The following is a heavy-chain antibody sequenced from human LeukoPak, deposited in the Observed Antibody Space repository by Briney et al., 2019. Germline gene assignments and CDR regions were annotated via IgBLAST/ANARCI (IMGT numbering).Heavy chain of an antibody. CDR3: ATSRGYDFDY. J-gene: IGHJ4*02. V-gene: IGHV3-48*02. CDR1: GFTFNSYS. CDR2: ISSSSSSI. D-gene: IGHD2-15*01. Sequence: GGSLRLSRAASGFTFNSYSMTWVRQAPGKGLEWVAYISSSSSSIYYADSVRGRFTISRDNAKNSLYLEMNSLRDEDTAVYYCATSRGYDFDYWGQGTLVTVSS.